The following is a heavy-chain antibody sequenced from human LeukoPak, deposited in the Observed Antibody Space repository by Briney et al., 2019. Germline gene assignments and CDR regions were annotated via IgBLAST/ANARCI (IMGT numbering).Heavy chain of an antibody. V-gene: IGHV4-4*02. CDR3: ATRYGYSLSVDY. D-gene: IGHD5-18*01. Sequence: PSETLSLTCAVSGGSISSSNWWSWVRQPPGKGLEWIGEIYHSGSTNYNPSLKSRVTISVDKSKNQFSLKLSSVTAADTAVYYCATRYGYSLSVDYWGQGTLVTVSS. CDR1: GGSISSSNW. J-gene: IGHJ4*02. CDR2: IYHSGST.